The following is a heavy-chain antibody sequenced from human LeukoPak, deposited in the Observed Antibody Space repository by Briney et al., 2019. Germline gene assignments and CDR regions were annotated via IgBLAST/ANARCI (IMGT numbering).Heavy chain of an antibody. CDR3: ANDPAGYCSGGSCYALDDY. CDR1: GFTFSSYG. D-gene: IGHD2-15*01. Sequence: PGGSLRLSCAASGFTFSSYGMHWVRQAPGKGLEWVSAISGSGGSTYYADSVKGRFTISRDNSKNTLYLQMNSLRAEDTAVYYCANDPAGYCSGGSCYALDDYWGQGTLVTVSS. CDR2: ISGSGGST. J-gene: IGHJ4*02. V-gene: IGHV3-23*01.